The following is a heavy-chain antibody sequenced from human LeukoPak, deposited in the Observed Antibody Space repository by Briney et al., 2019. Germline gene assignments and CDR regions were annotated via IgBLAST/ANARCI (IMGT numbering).Heavy chain of an antibody. CDR3: ASRGGVRFLEWFPFDY. CDR2: TIPIFGTA. D-gene: IGHD3-3*01. CDR1: GGAFSSYA. Sequence: SVKVSCKASGGAFSSYAISWVRQAPGQGLEWMGGTIPIFGTANYAQKFQGRVTITADESTSTAYMELSSLRSEDTAVYYCASRGGVRFLEWFPFDYWGQGTLVTVSS. V-gene: IGHV1-69*13. J-gene: IGHJ4*02.